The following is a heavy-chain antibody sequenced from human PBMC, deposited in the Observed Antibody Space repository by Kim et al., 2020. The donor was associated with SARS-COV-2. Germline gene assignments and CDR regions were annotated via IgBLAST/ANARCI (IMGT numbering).Heavy chain of an antibody. CDR2: ISSSSSYI. D-gene: IGHD3-9*01. Sequence: GGSLRLSCAASGFTFSCYSMNWVRQAPGKGLEWVSSISSSSSYIYYADSVKGRFTISSDNAKNSLYLQMNSLRAEDTAVYYCARGERYFDWNIDYWGQGTLVTVSS. CDR1: GFTFSCYS. V-gene: IGHV3-21*01. J-gene: IGHJ4*02. CDR3: ARGERYFDWNIDY.